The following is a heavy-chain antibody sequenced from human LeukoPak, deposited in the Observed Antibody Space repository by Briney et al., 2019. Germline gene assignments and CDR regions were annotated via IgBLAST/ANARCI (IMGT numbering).Heavy chain of an antibody. J-gene: IGHJ4*02. Sequence: SETLSLTCTVSGYSISSVYYWGWIRQPPAKGLGWIGSIYHGGSTYYNPSLKSRVTMSVDTPKNQFSLKLSSATAADTAVYCCARVLPSRPIYYYDSSGYGPIDYWGQGTLVTVSS. D-gene: IGHD3-22*01. V-gene: IGHV4-38-2*02. CDR1: GYSISSVYY. CDR2: IYHGGST. CDR3: ARVLPSRPIYYYDSSGYGPIDY.